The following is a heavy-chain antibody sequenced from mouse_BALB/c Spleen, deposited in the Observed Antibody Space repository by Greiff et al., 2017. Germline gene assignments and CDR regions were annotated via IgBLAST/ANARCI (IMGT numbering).Heavy chain of an antibody. Sequence: VTLMESGPGLVAPSQSLSITCTVSGFSLTSYGVRWVRQPPGTGLAWLGVIWGDGSTNYHSALISRLSISKDNSKSQVFLKLNSLQTDDTATYYCAKQGIRYDDDDGHMDYWGQGTTVTGAS. CDR3: AKQGIRYDDDDGHMDY. V-gene: IGHV2-3*01. J-gene: IGHJ4*01. CDR1: GFSLTSYG. D-gene: IGHD2-4*01. CDR2: IWGDGST.